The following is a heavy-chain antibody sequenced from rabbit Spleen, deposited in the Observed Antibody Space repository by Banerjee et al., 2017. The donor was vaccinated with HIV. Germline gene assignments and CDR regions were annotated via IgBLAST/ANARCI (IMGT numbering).Heavy chain of an antibody. D-gene: IGHD1-1*01. Sequence: QEQLEESGGGLVKPEGSLTLTCKASGFSFSDRDVMCWVRQPPGKGPEWIACIGAGVSYTTYYATWAKGRFTISRTSSTTVTLRMTSLTAADTATYFCARDLVAVIGWNFNLWGPGTLVTVS. J-gene: IGHJ4*01. CDR1: GFSFSDRDV. CDR2: IGAGVSYTT. CDR3: ARDLVAVIGWNFNL. V-gene: IGHV1S45*01.